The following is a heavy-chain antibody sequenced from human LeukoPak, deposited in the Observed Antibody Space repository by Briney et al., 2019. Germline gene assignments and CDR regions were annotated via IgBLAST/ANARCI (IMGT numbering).Heavy chain of an antibody. Sequence: ASETLSLTCSVSGGSINTASYYWGWIRQPPGKGLELIGNFYYTGTTFYNSSLQSRVTISVDTSKNQFSLKLTSVTATDTSVYYCAGMKATGTSRGYIDVWGKGTTVTVSS. V-gene: IGHV4-39*01. D-gene: IGHD1-1*01. J-gene: IGHJ6*03. CDR2: FYYTGTT. CDR1: GGSINTASYY. CDR3: AGMKATGTSRGYIDV.